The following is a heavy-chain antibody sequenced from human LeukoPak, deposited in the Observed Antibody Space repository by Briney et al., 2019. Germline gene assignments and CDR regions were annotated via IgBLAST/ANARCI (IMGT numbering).Heavy chain of an antibody. CDR3: ARDLAARREGNNYYYYMDV. V-gene: IGHV1-69*06. J-gene: IGHJ6*03. CDR1: GGTFSSYA. D-gene: IGHD6-6*01. Sequence: ASVKVSCKASGGTFSSYAISWVRQAPGQGLEWMGGIIPIFGTANYAQKFQGRVTITADKSTSTAYMELSSLRSEDTAVYYCARDLAARREGNNYYYYMDVWGKGTTVTVSS. CDR2: IIPIFGTA.